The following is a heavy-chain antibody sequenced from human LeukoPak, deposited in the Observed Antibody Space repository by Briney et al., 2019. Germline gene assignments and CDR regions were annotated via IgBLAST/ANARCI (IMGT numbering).Heavy chain of an antibody. J-gene: IGHJ4*02. CDR1: GGSISNYY. CDR3: ARGDTMIVVVPFDY. V-gene: IGHV4-39*07. CDR2: IYYSGST. Sequence: SETLSLTCTVSGGSISNYYWSWIRQPPGKGLEWIGSIYYSGSTYYNPSLKSRVTISVDTSKNQFSLKLSSVTAADTAVYYCARGDTMIVVVPFDYWGQGTLVTVSS. D-gene: IGHD3-22*01.